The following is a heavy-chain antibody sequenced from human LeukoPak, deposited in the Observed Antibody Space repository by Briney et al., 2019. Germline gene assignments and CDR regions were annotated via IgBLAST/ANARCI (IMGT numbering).Heavy chain of an antibody. V-gene: IGHV4-59*01. D-gene: IGHD3-16*01. Sequence: SETLSLTCTLSSGSISNYYWSWIRQPPGKGLEWIGYIQNSGTTYLNPSLKSRVSLSIDMSKNQFSLKLSSVTAADTAVYYCARDGAGPAFDIWGQGTMVTVSS. CDR3: ARDGAGPAFDI. J-gene: IGHJ3*02. CDR2: IQNSGTT. CDR1: SGSISNYY.